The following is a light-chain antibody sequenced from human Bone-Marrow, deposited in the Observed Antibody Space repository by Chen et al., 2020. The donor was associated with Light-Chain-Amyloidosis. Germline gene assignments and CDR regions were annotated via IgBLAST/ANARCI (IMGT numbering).Light chain of an antibody. J-gene: IGKJ4*01. CDR1: QSVLYSSNNKNY. CDR3: QQYYSTPLT. CDR2: WAS. Sequence: DIVMTQSPDSLAVSLGERATINCKSSQSVLYSSNNKNYLAWYQQKPGQPPKLLIYWASTRESGVPDRFSVSGSGTDFTRTISSLQAEDVAVYYCQQYYSTPLTFGGGTKVEIK. V-gene: IGKV4-1*01.